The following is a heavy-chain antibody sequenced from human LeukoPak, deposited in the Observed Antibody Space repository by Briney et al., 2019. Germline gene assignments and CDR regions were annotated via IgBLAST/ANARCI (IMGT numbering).Heavy chain of an antibody. CDR1: GFTFNTYA. J-gene: IGHJ6*02. CDR2: VSFDGGSK. Sequence: GRSLRLSCAASGFTFNTYALHWVRQAPGKGLEWVAVVSFDGGSKYYADSVKGRFTISRDNSNNTMYLMMNSLRAEDTAVYYCANGGLYYYYGMDVWGQGTTATVSS. CDR3: ANGGLYYYYGMDV. D-gene: IGHD5-12*01. V-gene: IGHV3-30-3*01.